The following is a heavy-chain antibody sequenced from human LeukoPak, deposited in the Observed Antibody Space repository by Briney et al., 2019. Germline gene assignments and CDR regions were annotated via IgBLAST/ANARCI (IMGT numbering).Heavy chain of an antibody. V-gene: IGHV3-23*01. CDR3: AKERYYDSSRDAFDI. CDR2: ISGSGGNT. CDR1: GFSFSSYG. J-gene: IGHJ3*02. Sequence: GGSLRLSCAASGFSFSSYGMSWVRQAPGKGPEWVSAISGSGGNTYYADSVKGRFRISRDNSKNTLYLQMNSLRAEDTAVYYCAKERYYDSSRDAFDIWGQGTMVTVSS. D-gene: IGHD3-22*01.